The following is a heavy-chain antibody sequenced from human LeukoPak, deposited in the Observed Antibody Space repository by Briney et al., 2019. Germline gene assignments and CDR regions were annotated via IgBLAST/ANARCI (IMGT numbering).Heavy chain of an antibody. Sequence: SETLSLTCTVSGGSTSSDYRSWIRHPPGEGRGWVGDIYYSVSTTYNPSLKSRVTISVDTPTNHFSLMLSSVTAADTAVYYCARASMITFGGVITYYLDYWGQGTLVTVSS. D-gene: IGHD3-16*02. CDR3: ARASMITFGGVITYYLDY. V-gene: IGHV4-59*01. CDR1: GGSTSSDY. CDR2: IYYSVST. J-gene: IGHJ4*02.